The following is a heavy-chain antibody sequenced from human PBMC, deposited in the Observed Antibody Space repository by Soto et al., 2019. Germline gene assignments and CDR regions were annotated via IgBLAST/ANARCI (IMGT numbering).Heavy chain of an antibody. CDR3: ARVWGGAFDI. V-gene: IGHV4-59*01. D-gene: IGHD3-10*01. J-gene: IGHJ3*02. CDR2: IYYSGST. Sequence: QVQLQESGPGLMKPSETLSLTCTVSGGSISSYYWSWIRQPPGKGLEWIGYIYYSGSTNYHPSLKSRVTISVDTSKNQFSLKLSSVTAADTAVYYCARVWGGAFDIWGQGTMVTVSS. CDR1: GGSISSYY.